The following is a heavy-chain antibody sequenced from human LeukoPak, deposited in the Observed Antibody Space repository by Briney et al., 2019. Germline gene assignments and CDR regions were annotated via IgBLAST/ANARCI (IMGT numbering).Heavy chain of an antibody. D-gene: IGHD1-14*01. CDR1: EFTVTTNY. CDR2: ISSSGSYI. CDR3: ARVSESEWCFDL. V-gene: IGHV3-21*06. J-gene: IGHJ2*01. Sequence: GGSLRLSCVASEFTVTTNYMNWVRQAPGKGLEWVSSISSSGSYIYYADSVKGRFTLSRDNAKNSLYLQMNSLRAEDTAVYYRARVSESEWCFDLWGRGTLVTVSS.